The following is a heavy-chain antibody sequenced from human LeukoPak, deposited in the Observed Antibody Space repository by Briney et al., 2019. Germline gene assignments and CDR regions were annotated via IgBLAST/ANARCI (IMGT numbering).Heavy chain of an antibody. D-gene: IGHD3-10*01. V-gene: IGHV4-59*08. CDR1: GGSISSYY. Sequence: SETLSLTCTVSGGSISSYYWSWIRQPPGKGLEWIGYIYYSGSTDYNPSLKSRVTISVDTSKNQFSLKLSSVTAADTAVYYCARHSAPTMVRGVNYYYYYMDVWGKGTTVTVSS. CDR2: IYYSGST. J-gene: IGHJ6*03. CDR3: ARHSAPTMVRGVNYYYYYMDV.